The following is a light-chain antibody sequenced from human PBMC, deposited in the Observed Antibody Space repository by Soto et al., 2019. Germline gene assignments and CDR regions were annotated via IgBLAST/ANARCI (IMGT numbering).Light chain of an antibody. V-gene: IGLV1-44*01. Sequence: QSVLTQPPSASGTPGQRVTISCSGRSSNIGSNTVNWYQQLPGTAPKLLIYSNIQRPSGVPDRFSGSKSGSSASLAISGLQSEDEADYYCAAWDDSLNGVVFGGGTKLTVL. CDR2: SNI. CDR1: SSNIGSNT. CDR3: AAWDDSLNGVV. J-gene: IGLJ2*01.